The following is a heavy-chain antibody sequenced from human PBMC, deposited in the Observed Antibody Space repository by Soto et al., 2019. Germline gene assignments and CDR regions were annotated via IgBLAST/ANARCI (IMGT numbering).Heavy chain of an antibody. CDR3: AKDKAPPYSSGWYCDL. CDR2: ISYDGSNK. J-gene: IGHJ3*01. D-gene: IGHD6-19*01. V-gene: IGHV3-30*18. Sequence: QVQLVESGGGVVQPGRSLRLSCAASGFTFSSYGMHWVRQAPGKGLEWVAVISYDGSNKYYADSVKGRFTISRDNSKNTLYLQMNSLGAEDTAVYYCAKDKAPPYSSGWYCDLWGQGTMVTVSS. CDR1: GFTFSSYG.